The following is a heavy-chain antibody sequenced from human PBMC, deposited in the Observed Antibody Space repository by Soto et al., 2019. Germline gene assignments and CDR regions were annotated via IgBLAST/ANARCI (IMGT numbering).Heavy chain of an antibody. V-gene: IGHV1-69*01. J-gene: IGHJ3*02. CDR2: AIPVYGST. D-gene: IGHD1-26*01. CDR1: GGTFSNYA. Sequence: QVQLVQSGAEVKKPGTLVKVSCEVSGGTFSNYAITWVRQAPGQGLEWLGGAIPVYGSTNYAQKFQGRVTITAGESATTTFMELSSLRSDDTAVYYCARRGVANSRDAFDIWGQGTLVTVS. CDR3: ARRGVANSRDAFDI.